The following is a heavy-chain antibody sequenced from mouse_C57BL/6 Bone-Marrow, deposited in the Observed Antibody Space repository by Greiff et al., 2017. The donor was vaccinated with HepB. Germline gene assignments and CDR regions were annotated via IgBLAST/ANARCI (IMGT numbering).Heavy chain of an antibody. CDR2: ISNLAYSI. J-gene: IGHJ4*01. Sequence: EVHLVESGGGLVQPGGSLKLSCAASGFTFSDYGMAWVRQAPRKGPEWVAFISNLAYSIYYADTVTGRFTISSENAKNTLYLEMSSLRSEDTAMYYCARRGSRGYYAMDYWGQGTSVTVSS. V-gene: IGHV5-15*04. CDR1: GFTFSDYG. CDR3: ARRGSRGYYAMDY. D-gene: IGHD1-1*01.